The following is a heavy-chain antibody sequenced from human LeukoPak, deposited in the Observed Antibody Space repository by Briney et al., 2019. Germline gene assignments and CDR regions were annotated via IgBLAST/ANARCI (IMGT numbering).Heavy chain of an antibody. V-gene: IGHV3-74*01. CDR3: ARGYDFWSGYYTNDAFDI. CDR1: GFTFSSYW. J-gene: IGHJ3*02. D-gene: IGHD3-3*01. CDR2: INSDGSST. Sequence: GRSLRLSCAASGFTFSSYWMHWVRQAPGKGLVWVSRINSDGSSTSYADSVKGRFTISRGNAKNTLYLQMNSLRAEDTAVYYCARGYDFWSGYYTNDAFDIWGQGTMVTVSS.